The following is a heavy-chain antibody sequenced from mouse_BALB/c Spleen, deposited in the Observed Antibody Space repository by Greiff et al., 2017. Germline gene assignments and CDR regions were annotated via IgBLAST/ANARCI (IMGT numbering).Heavy chain of an antibody. D-gene: IGHD1-1*01. CDR1: GDSITSGY. J-gene: IGHJ4*01. CDR3: ARDYGSRRDYAMDY. Sequence: VQLKESGPSLVKPSQTLSLTCSVTGDSITSGYWNWIRKFPGNKLEYMGYISYSGSTYYNPSLKSRISITRDTSKNQYYLQLNSVTTEDTATYYCARDYGSRRDYAMDYWGQGTSVTVSS. CDR2: ISYSGST. V-gene: IGHV3-8*02.